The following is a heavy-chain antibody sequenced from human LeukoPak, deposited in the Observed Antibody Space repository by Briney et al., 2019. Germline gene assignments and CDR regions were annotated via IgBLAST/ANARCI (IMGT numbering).Heavy chain of an antibody. CDR1: GFTFDDSV. Sequence: GGSLRLSCAASGFTFDDSVMSWVRQAPGKGLEWVSGINWNGGSTGYADSVKGRFTISRDNSKNTLYLQMNSLRAEDTAVYYCAKDNIVVVVAAMHIWGQGTMVTVSS. CDR2: INWNGGST. CDR3: AKDNIVVVVAAMHI. D-gene: IGHD2-15*01. V-gene: IGHV3-20*04. J-gene: IGHJ3*02.